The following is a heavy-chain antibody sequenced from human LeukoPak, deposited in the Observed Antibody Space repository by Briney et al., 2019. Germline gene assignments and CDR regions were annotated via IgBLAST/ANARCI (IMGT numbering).Heavy chain of an antibody. Sequence: PGGSLRLSCAVSGFTFSSYDMNWVRQAPGKGLEWVSYINSGGSTTYYADSVKGRFTLSRDNAKNSLYLQMNSLRVEDTAVYYCATSRSTTTPDYWGQGTPVTVSS. CDR3: ATSRSTTTPDY. J-gene: IGHJ4*02. CDR1: GFTFSSYD. V-gene: IGHV3-48*03. CDR2: INSGGSTT. D-gene: IGHD2/OR15-2a*01.